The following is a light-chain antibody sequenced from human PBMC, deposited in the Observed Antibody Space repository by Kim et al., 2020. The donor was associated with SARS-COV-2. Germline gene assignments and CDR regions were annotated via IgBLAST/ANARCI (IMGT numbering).Light chain of an antibody. V-gene: IGKV3-15*01. Sequence: CLAPGERATRSCRASQSVSSNLAWFQQKPGQAPRLLIYGASTRATGIPARFSGSGSGTEFTLTISSLQSEDFAVYHCQQYNNWPTFGQGTKVEIK. CDR1: QSVSSN. J-gene: IGKJ1*01. CDR2: GAS. CDR3: QQYNNWPT.